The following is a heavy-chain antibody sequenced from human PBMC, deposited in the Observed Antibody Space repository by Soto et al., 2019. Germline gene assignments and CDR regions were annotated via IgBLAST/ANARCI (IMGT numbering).Heavy chain of an antibody. CDR1: GGSISSGGYY. J-gene: IGHJ4*02. CDR2: IYYSGST. CDR3: ARESSSWYYKGGNLVDY. Sequence: QVQLQESGPGLVKPSQTLSLTCTVSGGSISSGGYYWSWIRQHPGKGLEWIGYIYYSGSTYYNPSLKSRVTTSVDTSKNQFSLKLSSVTAADTAVYYCARESSSWYYKGGNLVDYWGQGTLVTVSS. D-gene: IGHD6-13*01. V-gene: IGHV4-31*03.